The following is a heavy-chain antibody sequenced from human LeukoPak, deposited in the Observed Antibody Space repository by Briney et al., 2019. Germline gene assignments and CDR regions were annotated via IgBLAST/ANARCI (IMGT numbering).Heavy chain of an antibody. Sequence: PGGSLRLSCAATGLRFSDYYVSWIRQAPGKGLQWVSYISSGGDIMHYADSVKGRFTSSRDNAKNSGYLEMNSLGAEDTAVYYCATNLIGAGEYFQQWGQGTLVTVSS. V-gene: IGHV3-11*01. J-gene: IGHJ1*01. D-gene: IGHD2/OR15-2a*01. CDR2: ISSGGDIM. CDR1: GLRFSDYY. CDR3: ATNLIGAGEYFQQ.